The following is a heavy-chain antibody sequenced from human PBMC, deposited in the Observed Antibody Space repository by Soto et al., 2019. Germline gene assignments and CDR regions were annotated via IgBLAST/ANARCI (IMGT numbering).Heavy chain of an antibody. CDR2: INHSGST. Sequence: SETLSLTCAVYGGSFCGYYWSWIRQPPGKGLEWIGEINHSGSTNYNPSLKSRVTISVDTSKNQFSLKLSSVTAADTAVYYCARGGSGYCSGGSCYRLNYYYYGMDVWGQGTTVTVSS. J-gene: IGHJ6*02. D-gene: IGHD2-15*01. CDR1: GGSFCGYY. V-gene: IGHV4-34*01. CDR3: ARGGSGYCSGGSCYRLNYYYYGMDV.